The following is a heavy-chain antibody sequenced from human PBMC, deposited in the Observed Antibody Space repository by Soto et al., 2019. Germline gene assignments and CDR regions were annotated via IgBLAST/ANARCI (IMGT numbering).Heavy chain of an antibody. D-gene: IGHD3-22*01. Sequence: QVQLQESGPGLVKPSQTLSLTCTVSGGSISSGGYYWSWIRQHPGKGLEWIGYIYYSGSTFYNPSLKSRVTISVDTSKNQFSLKLSSVTAADTAVYYCARKVVPSAPFDYWGQGTLVTVSS. V-gene: IGHV4-31*03. CDR1: GGSISSGGYY. J-gene: IGHJ4*02. CDR3: ARKVVPSAPFDY. CDR2: IYYSGST.